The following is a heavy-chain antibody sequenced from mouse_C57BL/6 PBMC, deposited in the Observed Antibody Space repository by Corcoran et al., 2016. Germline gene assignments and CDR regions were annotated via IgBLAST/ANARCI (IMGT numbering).Heavy chain of an antibody. CDR3: ARGGNPYFDV. Sequence: QIQLVQSGPELKKPGETVKISCKASGYTFTTYGMSWVKQAPGKGLKWMGWINTYSGVPTYADDFKGRFAFSLETSASTAYLQINNLKNEDTATYFCARGGNPYFDVWGTGTTVTVSS. CDR1: GYTFTTYG. V-gene: IGHV9-3*01. J-gene: IGHJ1*03. D-gene: IGHD1-1*02. CDR2: INTYSGVP.